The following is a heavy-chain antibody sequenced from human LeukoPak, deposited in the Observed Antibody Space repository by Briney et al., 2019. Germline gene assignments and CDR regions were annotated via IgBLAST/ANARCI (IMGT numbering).Heavy chain of an antibody. CDR3: ARAFYDFWSGYYNPHFDY. D-gene: IGHD3-3*01. CDR2: INPNSGGT. V-gene: IGHV1-2*02. J-gene: IGHJ4*02. Sequence: ASVKVSCKASVYTFTGYYMHWVRQAPGQGLEWMGWINPNSGGTNYAQKFQGRVTMTRDTSISTAYMELSRLRSDDTAVYYCARAFYDFWSGYYNPHFDYWGQGTLVTVSS. CDR1: VYTFTGYY.